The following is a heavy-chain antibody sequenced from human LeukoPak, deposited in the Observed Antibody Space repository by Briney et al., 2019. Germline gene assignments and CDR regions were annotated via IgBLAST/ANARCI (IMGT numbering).Heavy chain of an antibody. CDR2: INHSVST. J-gene: IGHJ4*02. CDR3: AREGWGGSYYTFFDY. V-gene: IGHV4-34*01. CDR1: GGSFSGYY. Sequence: SETLSLTCAVYGGSFSGYYWSWIPQPPRKGLDWIGEINHSVSTNYNPSLQSRVTISVHTSKNQFSLKLSSVTAADTAVYYCAREGWGGSYYTFFDYWGQGTLVTVSS. D-gene: IGHD1-26*01.